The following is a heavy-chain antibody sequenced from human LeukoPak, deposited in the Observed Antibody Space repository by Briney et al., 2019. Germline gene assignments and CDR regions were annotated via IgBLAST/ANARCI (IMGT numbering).Heavy chain of an antibody. CDR3: ARAKGSGSPNYFDY. CDR1: GYTFTGYY. V-gene: IGHV1-2*02. J-gene: IGHJ4*02. CDR2: INPNSGGT. D-gene: IGHD3-22*01. Sequence: GASVKVSCKASGYTFTGYYMHWVRQAPGQGLEWMGWINPNSGGTNYAQKFQGRVTMTRDTSISTAYMELSRLRSDDTAVYYCARAKGSGSPNYFDYWGQGTLVTVSS.